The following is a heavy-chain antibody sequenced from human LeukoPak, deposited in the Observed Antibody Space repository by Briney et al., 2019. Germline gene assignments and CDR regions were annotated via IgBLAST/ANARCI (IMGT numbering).Heavy chain of an antibody. CDR2: INPNSGGT. J-gene: IGHJ4*02. CDR1: EYSFTGYY. Sequence: ASVKVSXKASEYSFTGYYVHWVRQAPGQGLEWMGWINPNSGGTKYAQKFQGRVTMTRDTSISTAYMELSRLSSDDTAVYYCARDLCSGGSCYLYRFDYWGQGTLVTVSS. CDR3: ARDLCSGGSCYLYRFDY. V-gene: IGHV1-2*02. D-gene: IGHD2-15*01.